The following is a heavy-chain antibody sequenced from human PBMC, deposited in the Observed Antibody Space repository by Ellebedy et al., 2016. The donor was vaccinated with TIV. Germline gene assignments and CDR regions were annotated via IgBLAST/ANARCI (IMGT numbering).Heavy chain of an antibody. J-gene: IGHJ4*02. CDR2: IGAYNGNT. V-gene: IGHV1-18*01. D-gene: IGHD6-13*01. CDR1: TNTFTSHY. Sequence: AASVKVSCKASTNTFTSHYIIWVRQAPGQGLEWMGWIGAYNGNTNYAQKLQGRVTMTTDTSTSTAYMELRSLRSDDTAVYYCARGGAAAGATPDYWGQGTLVTVSS. CDR3: ARGGAAAGATPDY.